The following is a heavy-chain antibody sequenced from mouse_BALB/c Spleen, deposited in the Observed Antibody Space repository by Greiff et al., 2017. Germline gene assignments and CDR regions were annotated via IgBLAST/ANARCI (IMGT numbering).Heavy chain of an antibody. CDR1: GYSITSDYA. CDR2: ISYSGST. D-gene: IGHD1-1*01. CDR3: ARTTVVDYYAMDY. J-gene: IGHJ4*01. Sequence: EVQLQQSGPGLVKPSQSLSLTCTVTGYSITSDYAWNWIRQFPGNKLEWMGYISYSGSTSYNPSLKSRISITRDTSKNQFFLQLNSVTTEDTATYYCARTTVVDYYAMDYWGQGTSVTVSS. V-gene: IGHV3-2*02.